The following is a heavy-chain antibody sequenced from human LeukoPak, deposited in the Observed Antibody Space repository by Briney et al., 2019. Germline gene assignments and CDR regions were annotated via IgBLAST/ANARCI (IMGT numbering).Heavy chain of an antibody. CDR3: ATPRGY. Sequence: PGGSLRLSCAASGFTFSDYNMNWVRQSPEKGLEWVSSITSGTTYIYYADSVRGRFTLSRDNAKNSLYLQMNSLRAEDTAVYYCATPRGYWGQGTLVTVSS. CDR2: ITSGTTYI. J-gene: IGHJ4*02. V-gene: IGHV3-21*01. CDR1: GFTFSDYN.